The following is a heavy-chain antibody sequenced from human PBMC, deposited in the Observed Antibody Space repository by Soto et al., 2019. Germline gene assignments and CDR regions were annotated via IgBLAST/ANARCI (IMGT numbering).Heavy chain of an antibody. Sequence: PGGSLRLSCEAPGFSFGSYSMNWVRQAPGKGLEWVSFISGRGTTTYYADSVKGRFTVSRDNAKNSLSLEVNSLRDEDTAVYYCARLGYCSSATCKYYFYYYGMDVWGQGTTVTVSS. J-gene: IGHJ6*02. CDR2: ISGRGTTT. CDR1: GFSFGSYS. CDR3: ARLGYCSSATCKYYFYYYGMDV. D-gene: IGHD2-2*01. V-gene: IGHV3-48*02.